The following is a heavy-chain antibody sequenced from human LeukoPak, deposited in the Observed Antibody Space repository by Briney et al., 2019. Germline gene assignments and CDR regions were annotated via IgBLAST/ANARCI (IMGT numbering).Heavy chain of an antibody. Sequence: PGESLRLSCAASGFTFSSHWMHWVRQTPGKGLMWVSHMNSDGSSTTYADSVKGRFTISRDNAKNTLYLQMNSLRADDTALYYCARDVLGQGVDYWGQGTLVTVSS. CDR2: MNSDGSST. J-gene: IGHJ4*02. CDR1: GFTFSSHW. D-gene: IGHD2-8*01. V-gene: IGHV3-74*01. CDR3: ARDVLGQGVDY.